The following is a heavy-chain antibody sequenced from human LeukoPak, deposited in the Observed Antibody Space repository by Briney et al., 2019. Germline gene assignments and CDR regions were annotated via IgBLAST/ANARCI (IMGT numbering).Heavy chain of an antibody. CDR3: ARDRMELDY. J-gene: IGHJ4*02. CDR2: ISSSSSTI. Sequence: GSLRLSCXASGFTXXSYSMNWVRQAPGKGLEWVSYISSSSSTIYYADSVKGRSTISRDNAKNSLYLQMNSLRAEDTAVYYCARDRMELDYWGQGTLVTVSS. V-gene: IGHV3-48*01. CDR1: GFTXXSYS. D-gene: IGHD1-7*01.